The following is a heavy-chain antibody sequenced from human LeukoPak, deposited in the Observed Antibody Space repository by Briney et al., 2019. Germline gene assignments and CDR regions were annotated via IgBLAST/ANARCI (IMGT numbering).Heavy chain of an antibody. D-gene: IGHD4-17*01. V-gene: IGHV4-34*01. CDR2: INHSGST. CDR3: ARPRPYGDYYFDY. CDR1: GGSFSGYY. Sequence: SETLSLTCAVYGGSFSGYYWSWIRQPPGKGPEWIGEINHSGSTNYNPSLKSRVTISVDTSKNQFSLKLSSVTAADTAVYYCARPRPYGDYYFDYWGQGTLVTVSS. J-gene: IGHJ4*02.